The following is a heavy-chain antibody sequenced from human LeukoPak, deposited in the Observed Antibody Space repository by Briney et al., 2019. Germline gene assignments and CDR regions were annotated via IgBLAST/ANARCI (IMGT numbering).Heavy chain of an antibody. CDR3: AKDYSPEEAAAGTHYFDY. CDR2: ISGSGGST. V-gene: IGHV3-23*01. Sequence: GGSLRLSCAASGFTFSSYAMSWVRQAPGKGLEWVSAISGSGGSTYYADSVKGRFTISRDNSKNTLYLQMNSLRAEDTAVYCCAKDYSPEEAAAGTHYFDYWGQGTLVTVSS. J-gene: IGHJ4*02. CDR1: GFTFSSYA. D-gene: IGHD6-13*01.